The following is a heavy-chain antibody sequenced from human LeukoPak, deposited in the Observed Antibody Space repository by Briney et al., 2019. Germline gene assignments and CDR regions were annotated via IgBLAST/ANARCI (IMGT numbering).Heavy chain of an antibody. CDR3: ATVGTSSRGGFDY. CDR2: IFYSGST. J-gene: IGHJ4*02. Sequence: TSETLSLTCTVSGASISSYYWTWIRQPPGKGLEWIGYIFYSGSTDYNPSLKSRVTISVDTSKNQFSLKLSSVTAADTAVYYCATVGTSSRGGFDYWGQGTLVTVSS. CDR1: GASISSYY. D-gene: IGHD3-10*01. V-gene: IGHV4-59*01.